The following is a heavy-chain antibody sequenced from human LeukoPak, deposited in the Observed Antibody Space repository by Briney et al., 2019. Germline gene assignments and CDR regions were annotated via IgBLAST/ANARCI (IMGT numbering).Heavy chain of an antibody. D-gene: IGHD4-17*01. Sequence: PGGSLRLSCAASGFTFSSYWMSWVRQAPGKGLEWVATIKQDGSQKEYVDSVKGRFTISRDNAKNSLYLQMNSLRAEDTAVYYCARDTTVTNFHDAFDIWGQGTMVTVSS. CDR3: ARDTTVTNFHDAFDI. V-gene: IGHV3-7*05. J-gene: IGHJ3*02. CDR2: IKQDGSQK. CDR1: GFTFSSYW.